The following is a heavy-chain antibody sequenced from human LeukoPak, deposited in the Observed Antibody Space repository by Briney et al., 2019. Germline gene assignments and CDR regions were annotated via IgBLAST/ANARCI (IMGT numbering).Heavy chain of an antibody. J-gene: IGHJ4*02. Sequence: PGGSLRLSCAASAFTFSSHAMSWVRQTPGKGLEWVSAISGSGASTYYADSVKDRFTLSRDDSKNTLYLQMNSLRAEDTAVYYCAKSRSSSSTSCYNYWGQGTLVTVSS. V-gene: IGHV3-23*01. CDR1: AFTFSSHA. CDR2: ISGSGAST. CDR3: AKSRSSSSTSCYNY. D-gene: IGHD2-2*02.